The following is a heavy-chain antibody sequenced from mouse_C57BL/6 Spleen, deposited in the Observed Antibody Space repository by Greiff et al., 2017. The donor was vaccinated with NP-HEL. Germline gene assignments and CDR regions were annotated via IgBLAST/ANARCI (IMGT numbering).Heavy chain of an antibody. Sequence: EVQLQQSGPELVKPGASVKISCKASGYSFTGYYMNWVKQSPEKSLEWIGEINPSTGGTKYNEKFKSKATLTVDKPSSTAYMQLSSLTSEDSAVYCCARYSRPHYYAMDYWGQGTSVTVSS. J-gene: IGHJ4*01. CDR3: ARYSRPHYYAMDY. V-gene: IGHV1-42*01. CDR1: GYSFTGYY. D-gene: IGHD1-2*01. CDR2: INPSTGGT.